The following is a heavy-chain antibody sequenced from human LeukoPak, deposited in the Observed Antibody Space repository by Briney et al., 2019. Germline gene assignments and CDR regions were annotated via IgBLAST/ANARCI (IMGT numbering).Heavy chain of an antibody. V-gene: IGHV1-8*01. CDR1: GYTFTSYD. CDR3: ARESAARGFDY. J-gene: IGHJ4*02. D-gene: IGHD6-6*01. Sequence: ASVKVSCKASGYTFTSYDINWVRQATGQGLEWMGWMNPNSGNTDYAQKFQGRVTMTRNTSISTAYMELSSLRSEDTAVYYCARESAARGFDYWGQGTLVTVSS. CDR2: MNPNSGNT.